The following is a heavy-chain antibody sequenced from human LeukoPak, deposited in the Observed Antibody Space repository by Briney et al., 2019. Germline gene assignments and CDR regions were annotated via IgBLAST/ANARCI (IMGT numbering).Heavy chain of an antibody. CDR3: ARSYGSGNYFDY. Sequence: PSETLSLTCTVSGGSLSTYYWSWIRQPPGKGLEWIGYIYYTGSTEHNPSLKSRVTLSVDTSKNQFSLRLNSVTAADTAVYYCARSYGSGNYFDYWGQGTLVTVSS. V-gene: IGHV4-59*01. CDR1: GGSLSTYY. D-gene: IGHD3-10*01. CDR2: IYYTGST. J-gene: IGHJ4*02.